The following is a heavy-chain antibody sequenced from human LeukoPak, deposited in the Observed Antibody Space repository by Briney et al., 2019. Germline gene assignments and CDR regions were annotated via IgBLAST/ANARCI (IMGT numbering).Heavy chain of an antibody. J-gene: IGHJ4*02. Sequence: PSETLSLTCTVSGYSISSGYCWGWVRQPPGKGLEWIGSICHSGSTYYNPSPKSRVTISVDTSKNQFSLKLSSVTAADTAVYYCARVGSSWYHDYWGQGTLVTVSS. CDR1: GYSISSGYC. CDR3: ARVGSSWYHDY. CDR2: ICHSGST. V-gene: IGHV4-38-2*02. D-gene: IGHD6-13*01.